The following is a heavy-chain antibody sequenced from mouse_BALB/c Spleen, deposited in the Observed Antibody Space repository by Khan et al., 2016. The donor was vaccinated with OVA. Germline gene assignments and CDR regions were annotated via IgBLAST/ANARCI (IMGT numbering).Heavy chain of an antibody. V-gene: IGHV1-7*01. J-gene: IGHJ2*01. Sequence: VQLQQSGAELAKPGASVKMSCKASGYTFTSYWMHWIKQRPGQGLEWIGYINPTSGYTDSNQKFKDKATLTAEKSSSTAYMQLSSLTSDDSAVYYCARDRSDYWGQGTALTVSS. CDR2: INPTSGYT. CDR1: GYTFTSYW. CDR3: ARDRSDY.